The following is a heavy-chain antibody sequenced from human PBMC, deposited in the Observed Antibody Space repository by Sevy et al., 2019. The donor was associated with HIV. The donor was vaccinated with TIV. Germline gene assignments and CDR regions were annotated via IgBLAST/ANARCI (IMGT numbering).Heavy chain of an antibody. D-gene: IGHD2-8*01. CDR2: ISSSGSSI. V-gene: IGHV3-48*03. CDR1: GFTFSSYD. Sequence: GGSLRLSCTASGFTFSSYDMNWVRQAPGKGLEWVSKISSSGSSIYYADSVKGRLTISRDNAKNSLNLQMNSLGAEDTAVYYCTRNGGAFDNGFDPWGQGTLVTVSS. CDR3: TRNGGAFDNGFDP. J-gene: IGHJ5*02.